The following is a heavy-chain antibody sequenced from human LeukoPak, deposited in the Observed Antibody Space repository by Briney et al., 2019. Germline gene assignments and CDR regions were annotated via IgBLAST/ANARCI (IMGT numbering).Heavy chain of an antibody. Sequence: GGSLRLSCVASGFTLDDYAMHWVRQGPGKGLEWVSGINWNSGTLGYADSVKGRFTISRDNAKNSLYLEMNSLTPYDTALYYCAKAPGYCYYSIDVWGERTTVTVS. CDR3: AKAPGYCYYSIDV. V-gene: IGHV3-9*01. J-gene: IGHJ6*03. D-gene: IGHD1-1*01. CDR1: GFTLDDYA. CDR2: INWNSGTL.